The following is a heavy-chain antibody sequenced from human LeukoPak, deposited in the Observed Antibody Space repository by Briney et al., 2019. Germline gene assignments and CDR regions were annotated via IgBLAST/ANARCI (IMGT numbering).Heavy chain of an antibody. CDR3: AKWGRDVRDLNADY. V-gene: IGHV3-23*01. J-gene: IGHJ4*02. Sequence: GALRLSCAASGFTFSNYAMSWVRQAPGKGLEWVSAISGSGGSTYYADSVKGRFTISRDNSKNTLYLQMNSLRAEDTAVYYCAKWGRDVRDLNADYWGQGTLVTVSS. CDR2: ISGSGGST. CDR1: GFTFSNYA. D-gene: IGHD3-10*01.